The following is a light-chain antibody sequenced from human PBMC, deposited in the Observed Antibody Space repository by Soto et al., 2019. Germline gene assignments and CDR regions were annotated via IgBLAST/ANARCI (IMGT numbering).Light chain of an antibody. CDR2: EVI. Sequence: QSVLTQPASVSGSPGQSITISCTGTSXDAGGYNLVSWDKQHPGKGPQLMFYEVINRPSLVSNLFAGSTTGNTAPLTISGLQAEDAADYYCSSYTSSSAPFVFGTETKVTGL. J-gene: IGLJ1*01. V-gene: IGLV2-14*01. CDR1: SXDAGGYNL. CDR3: SSYTSSSAPFV.